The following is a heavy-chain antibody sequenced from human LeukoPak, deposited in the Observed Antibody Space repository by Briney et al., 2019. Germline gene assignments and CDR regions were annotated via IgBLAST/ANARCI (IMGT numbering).Heavy chain of an antibody. D-gene: IGHD6-19*01. J-gene: IGHJ5*02. V-gene: IGHV4-38-2*02. CDR2: IYTSGST. CDR1: GYSISSAYY. CDR3: ARGDRAVAGAWGWFDP. Sequence: PSETLSLNCTVSGYSISSAYYWAWIRQPPGKGLEWIGRIYTSGSTNYNPSLKTRVTMSVDTSKNQSSLKLSSVTAADTAVYYCARGDRAVAGAWGWFDPWGQGTLVTVSS.